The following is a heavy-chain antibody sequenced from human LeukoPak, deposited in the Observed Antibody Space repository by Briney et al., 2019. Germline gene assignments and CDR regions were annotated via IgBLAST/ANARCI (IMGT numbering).Heavy chain of an antibody. Sequence: SETLSLTCSVSGDSIYNSNSYWGWVRQTPGKGLEWIGSIFYSGNTYYNPSLKSPVTLDVDTSKNQFSLKLSFVTAADAANYLCARSDKISGSIDYWGQGTLVAVSS. J-gene: IGHJ4*02. V-gene: IGHV4-39*01. CDR3: ARSDKISGSIDY. CDR1: GDSIYNSNSY. CDR2: IFYSGNT. D-gene: IGHD3-10*01.